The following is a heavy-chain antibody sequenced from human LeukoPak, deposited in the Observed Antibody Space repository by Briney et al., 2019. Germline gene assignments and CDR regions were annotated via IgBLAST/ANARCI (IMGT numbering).Heavy chain of an antibody. D-gene: IGHD3-22*01. Sequence: PGGSLRLSCAVSGFTFSSHWMHWVRQAPGKGLMWVSHINTDGSATRYADSVQGRFTISRDNAKNTLYLQMNSLRAEDTAVYYCARLSDDSSGYYDYWGQGGLVTVSS. CDR3: ARLSDDSSGYYDY. CDR1: GFTFSSHW. CDR2: INTDGSAT. V-gene: IGHV3-74*01. J-gene: IGHJ4*02.